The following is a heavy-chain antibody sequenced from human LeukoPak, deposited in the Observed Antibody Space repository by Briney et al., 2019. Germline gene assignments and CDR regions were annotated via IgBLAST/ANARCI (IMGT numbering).Heavy chain of an antibody. D-gene: IGHD3-22*01. CDR2: ISSTNNYI. CDR1: GFIFSSYA. V-gene: IGHV3-21*01. CDR3: ARDYDSSGSFDY. J-gene: IGHJ4*02. Sequence: GGSLRLSCAVSGFIFSSYAMTWVRQAPGKGLEWVSSISSTNNYIYYADSVKGRFTISRDNAKNSLYLQMNGLGAEDTAVYYCARDYDSSGSFDYWGRGTLVAVSS.